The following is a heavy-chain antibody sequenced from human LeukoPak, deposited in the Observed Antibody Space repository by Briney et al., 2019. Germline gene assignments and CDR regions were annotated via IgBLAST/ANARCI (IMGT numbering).Heavy chain of an antibody. CDR2: IFDSGTTNYNPST. V-gene: IGHV4-59*01. CDR1: GGSIISYF. J-gene: IGHJ4*02. CDR3: ARGGVTTIAQYDY. D-gene: IGHD5-12*01. Sequence: PSETLSLTCTVSGGSIISYFWSWIRQPPGKGPEWIGYIFDSGTTNYNPSTNYNPSLKSRVTVSLDTSKNHFSLKLSSVTAADTAVYFCARGGVTTIAQYDYWGQGILVTVSS.